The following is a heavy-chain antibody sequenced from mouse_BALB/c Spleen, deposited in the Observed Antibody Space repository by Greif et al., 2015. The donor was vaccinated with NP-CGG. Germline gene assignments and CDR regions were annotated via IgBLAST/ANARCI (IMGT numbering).Heavy chain of an antibody. CDR2: INPGSANT. D-gene: IGHD4-1*01. V-gene: IGHV1-54*03. CDR1: GYAFTNYF. Sequence: QVHVKQSGAELVRPGTSVKVSCKASGYAFTNYFMEWIKQRPGQGLEWIGVINPGSANTNYNEKFKDKATLTADKSSSTAYMQLSSLTSDDSAVYFCARKITGSFDYWGQGTTLTVSS. J-gene: IGHJ2*01. CDR3: ARKITGSFDY.